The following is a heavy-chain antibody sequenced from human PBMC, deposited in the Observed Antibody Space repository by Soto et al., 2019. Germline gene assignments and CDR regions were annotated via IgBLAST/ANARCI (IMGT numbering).Heavy chain of an antibody. V-gene: IGHV3-48*01. CDR3: ARDEDDYGDYVVN. CDR1: GFTFSSYS. CDR2: ISSSSSTI. D-gene: IGHD4-17*01. Sequence: EVQLVESGGGLVQPGGSLRLSCAASGFTFSSYSMTWVRQAPGKGLEWVSYISSSSSTIYYADSVKGRFTISRDNAKNSLYLQMNSLRAEDTAVYYCARDEDDYGDYVVNWGQGTLVTVSS. J-gene: IGHJ4*02.